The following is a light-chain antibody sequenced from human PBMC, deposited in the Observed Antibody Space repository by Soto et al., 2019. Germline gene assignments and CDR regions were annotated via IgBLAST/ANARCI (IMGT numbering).Light chain of an antibody. V-gene: IGKV1-5*03. CDR3: QQANSFPT. CDR1: QSISSW. Sequence: DIPMTQSPSTLSASVGDRVTITCRASQSISSWLAWYQQKPGKAPKLLIYKASSLESGVPSRFSGSGSGTEFTLTISSLQPDDFATYYCQQANSFPTFGQGTRLEIK. CDR2: KAS. J-gene: IGKJ5*01.